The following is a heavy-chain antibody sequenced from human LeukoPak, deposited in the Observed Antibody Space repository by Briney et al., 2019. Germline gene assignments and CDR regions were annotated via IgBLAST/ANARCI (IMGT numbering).Heavy chain of an antibody. CDR2: IIPIFGTA. V-gene: IGHV1-69*05. CDR3: ARHQGHYCSSTSCHNWFDP. J-gene: IGHJ5*02. CDR1: GGTFSSYA. D-gene: IGHD2-2*01. Sequence: SVKVSCKASGGTFSSYAISWVRQAPGQGLEWMGGIIPIFGTANYAQKFQGRVTITTDESTSTAYMELSSLRSEDTAVYYCARHQGHYCSSTSCHNWFDPWGQGTLVTVSS.